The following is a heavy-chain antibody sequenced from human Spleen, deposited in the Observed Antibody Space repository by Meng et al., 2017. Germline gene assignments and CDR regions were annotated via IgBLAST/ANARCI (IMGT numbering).Heavy chain of an antibody. CDR3: AHSPYASGVRRDFDY. CDR1: GFSVSTRGVG. D-gene: IGHD3-10*01. Sequence: ITLKESGPTLLKPTQTLTLTCTFSGFSVSTRGVGVGWIRPPPGKALEWLALNYWDDDKRYSPSLKGRLTITRDTSKNQVVLTMTNMDPVDTATYYCAHSPYASGVRRDFDYWGQGTLVTVSS. V-gene: IGHV2-5*02. J-gene: IGHJ4*02. CDR2: NYWDDDK.